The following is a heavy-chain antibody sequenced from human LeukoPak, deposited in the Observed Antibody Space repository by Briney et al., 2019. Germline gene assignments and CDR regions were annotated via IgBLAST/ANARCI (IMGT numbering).Heavy chain of an antibody. Sequence: ASVKVSCKASGGTFSSYAISWVRQAPGQGLEWMGGIIPIFGTANYAQKFQGRVTITADESTSTAYMELSSLRSEDTAVYYCATRYCSGGSCPNYYYYYINVWGKGTTVTISS. CDR3: ATRYCSGGSCPNYYYYYINV. D-gene: IGHD2-15*01. CDR1: GGTFSSYA. V-gene: IGHV1-69*13. J-gene: IGHJ6*03. CDR2: IIPIFGTA.